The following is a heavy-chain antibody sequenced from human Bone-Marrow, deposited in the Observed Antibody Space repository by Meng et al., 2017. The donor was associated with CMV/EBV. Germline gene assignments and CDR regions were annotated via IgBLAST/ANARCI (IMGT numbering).Heavy chain of an antibody. CDR1: GGSFSGYY. Sequence: WEPLSLTWAVHGGSFSGYYWSWIRQPPGKGLEWIGYIYDSGNTNYNPSLKSRVTISVDTSKNQFALKLSSVTAADTAMYFCARDRPPSWAGSRSSYNWFDPWGQGTLVTVSS. V-gene: IGHV4-34*11. D-gene: IGHD6-6*01. J-gene: IGHJ5*02. CDR3: ARDRPPSWAGSRSSYNWFDP. CDR2: IYDSGNT.